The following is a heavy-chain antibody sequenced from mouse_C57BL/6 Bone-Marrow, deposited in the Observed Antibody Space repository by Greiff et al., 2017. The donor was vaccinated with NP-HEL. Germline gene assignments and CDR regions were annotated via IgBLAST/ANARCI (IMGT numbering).Heavy chain of an antibody. CDR1: GYTFTSYW. V-gene: IGHV1-72*01. D-gene: IGHD2-4*01. CDR3: ARRGLRHAMDY. J-gene: IGHJ4*01. Sequence: VQLQQPGAELVQPGASVKLSCKASGYTFTSYWMHWVKQRPGRGLEWIGRIDPNSGGTKYNEKFKGKTTLTVAKPSSTAYMQLSSLTSEDSAVYYCARRGLRHAMDYWGQGTSVTVSS. CDR2: IDPNSGGT.